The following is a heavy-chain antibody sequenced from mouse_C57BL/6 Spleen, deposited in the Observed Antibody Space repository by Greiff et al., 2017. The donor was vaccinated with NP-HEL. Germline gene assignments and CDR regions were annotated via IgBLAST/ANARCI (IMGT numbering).Heavy chain of an antibody. Sequence: QVQLQQPGAELVKPGASVKLSCKASGYTFTSYWMQWVKQRPGQGLEWIGEIDPSDSYTNYNQKFKGKATLTVDTSSSTAYMQLSSLTSEDSAVYYCARGLRSFDYWGKGTTLTVSS. CDR1: GYTFTSYW. CDR3: ARGLRSFDY. V-gene: IGHV1-50*01. J-gene: IGHJ2*01. D-gene: IGHD1-1*01. CDR2: IDPSDSYT.